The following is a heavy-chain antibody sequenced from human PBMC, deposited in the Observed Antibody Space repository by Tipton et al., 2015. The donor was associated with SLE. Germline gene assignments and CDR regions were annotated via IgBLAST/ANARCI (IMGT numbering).Heavy chain of an antibody. Sequence: TLSLTCTVSGGSISSYYWSWIRQPPGKGLEWIGYIYYSGSTNYNPSLKSRVTISVDTSKNQFSLKLRSVTAADTAVYYCARGGTMVRGVTTYYYYYMDVWGKGTTVTVSS. CDR2: IYYSGST. D-gene: IGHD3-10*01. V-gene: IGHV4-59*12. CDR3: ARGGTMVRGVTTYYYYYMDV. J-gene: IGHJ6*03. CDR1: GGSISSYY.